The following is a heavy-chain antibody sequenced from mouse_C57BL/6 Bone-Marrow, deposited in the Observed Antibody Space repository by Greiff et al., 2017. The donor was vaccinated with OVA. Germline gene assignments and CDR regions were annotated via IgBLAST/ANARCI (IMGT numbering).Heavy chain of an antibody. Sequence: EVMLVESGAELVRPGASVKLSCTASGFNIKDDYMHWVKQRPEQGLEWIGWIDPENGDTEYASKFQGKATITADTSSNTAYLQLSSLTSEDTAVYYCTFYYDEENDYWGQGTTLTVSS. D-gene: IGHD1-1*01. CDR1: GFNIKDDY. V-gene: IGHV14-4*01. CDR2: IDPENGDT. J-gene: IGHJ2*01. CDR3: TFYYDEENDY.